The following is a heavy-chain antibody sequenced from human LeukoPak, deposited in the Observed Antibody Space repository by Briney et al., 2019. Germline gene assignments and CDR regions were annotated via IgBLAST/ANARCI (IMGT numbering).Heavy chain of an antibody. D-gene: IGHD3-10*01. J-gene: IGHJ4*02. V-gene: IGHV4-34*01. CDR2: INHSGST. CDR1: SGSFSGYY. CDR3: ARGRRFGERLDY. Sequence: SETLSLTCAVYSGSFSGYYWSWIRQPSGKGLEWIGEINHSGSTNYNPSLKSRVTISVDTSKNQSSLKLSSVTAADTAVYYCARGRRFGERLDYWGQGTLVTVSS.